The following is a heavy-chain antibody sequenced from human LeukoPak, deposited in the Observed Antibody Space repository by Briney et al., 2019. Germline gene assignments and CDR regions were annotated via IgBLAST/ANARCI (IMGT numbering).Heavy chain of an antibody. D-gene: IGHD6-13*01. CDR3: AREGYSSSWSDYYYSGMDV. CDR2: IIPILGIA. Sequence: SVKVSCKASGGTFSSYAISWVRQAPGQGLEWMGRIIPILGIANYAQKFQGRVTITADKSTSTAYMELSSLRSEDTAVYYCAREGYSSSWSDYYYSGMDVWGQGTTVTVSS. CDR1: GGTFSSYA. J-gene: IGHJ6*02. V-gene: IGHV1-69*04.